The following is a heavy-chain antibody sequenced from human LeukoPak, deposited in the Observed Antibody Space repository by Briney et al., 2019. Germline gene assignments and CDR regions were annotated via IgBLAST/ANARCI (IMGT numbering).Heavy chain of an antibody. CDR3: ARHSGEPYYDFWSGYYKNYYYYYYMDV. J-gene: IGHJ6*03. CDR2: IYHSGST. CDR1: GYSISSGYY. D-gene: IGHD3-3*01. Sequence: SETLSLXCAVSGYSISSGYYWGWIRQPPGQGLEWIGSIYHSGSTYYNPSLKSRVTISVDTSKNQFSLKLSSVTAADTAVYYCARHSGEPYYDFWSGYYKNYYYYYYMDVWGKGTTVTVSS. V-gene: IGHV4-38-2*01.